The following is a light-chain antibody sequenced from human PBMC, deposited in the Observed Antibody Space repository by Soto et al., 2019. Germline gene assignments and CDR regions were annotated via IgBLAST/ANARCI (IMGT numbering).Light chain of an antibody. V-gene: IGKV3-20*01. CDR3: QQYGSSPYT. CDR2: GAS. Sequence: EIVLTQSPGTLSLSPGERATLSCRASQSVSSSYLAWFQQEPGQAPRLLIYGASSRATGIPDRFSGSGSGTDFTLTIARLETEDFAVYYCQQYGSSPYTFGQGTKLESK. CDR1: QSVSSSY. J-gene: IGKJ2*01.